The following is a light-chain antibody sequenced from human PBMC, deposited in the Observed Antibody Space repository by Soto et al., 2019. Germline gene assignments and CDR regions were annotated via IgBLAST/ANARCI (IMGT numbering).Light chain of an antibody. CDR3: HQYGASPGT. V-gene: IGKV3-20*01. Sequence: EIVLTQSSGTLSLSPGERATLSCRASQSVSSSYLAWYQQKPGQAPRLLIYDASSRATGIPDRFSGSGSGTDFTLTISTLEPEDFAVYYCHQYGASPGTFGQGTKVDIK. CDR2: DAS. CDR1: QSVSSSY. J-gene: IGKJ1*01.